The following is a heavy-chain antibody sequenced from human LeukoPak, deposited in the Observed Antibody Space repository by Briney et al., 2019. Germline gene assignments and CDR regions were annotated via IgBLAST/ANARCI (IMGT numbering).Heavy chain of an antibody. J-gene: IGHJ4*02. D-gene: IGHD3-10*01. CDR2: ITSSSSYI. Sequence: GGSLRLSCAASGFTFSSFGMNWVRQAPGKGLEWVSSITSSSSYIYYADSVKGRFTISRDNAKNSLYLQMNSLRAEDTAVYYCARGRVAVGMVRGVIGSIHYFDYWGQGTLVTVSS. CDR3: ARGRVAVGMVRGVIGSIHYFDY. V-gene: IGHV3-21*01. CDR1: GFTFSSFG.